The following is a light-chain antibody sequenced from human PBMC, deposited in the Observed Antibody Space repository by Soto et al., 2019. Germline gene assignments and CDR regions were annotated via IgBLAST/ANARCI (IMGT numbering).Light chain of an antibody. J-gene: IGLJ1*01. CDR1: SNDIGGYNY. CDR2: DVS. V-gene: IGLV2-14*01. Sequence: QSVLTQPASMSGSPGQSVTISCAGTSNDIGGYNYVSWYQHHPGTAPKLIIYDVSSRPSGVSHRFSGSKSGNTASLTISGLQAEVEADYYCSSFSVASPLFGTGTKVTVL. CDR3: SSFSVASPL.